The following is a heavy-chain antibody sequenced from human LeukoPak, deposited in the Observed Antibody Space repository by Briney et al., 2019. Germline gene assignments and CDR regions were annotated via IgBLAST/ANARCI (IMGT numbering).Heavy chain of an antibody. CDR1: GGSISSGSYC. V-gene: IGHV4-61*02. CDR3: ARYEYQLLDAFDI. J-gene: IGHJ3*02. CDR2: IYTSGST. D-gene: IGHD2-2*01. Sequence: SETLSLTCTVSGGSISSGSYCWSWIRQPAGKGLEWIGRIYTSGSTNYNPSLKSRVTISVDTSKNQFSLKLSSVTAADTAVYYCARYEYQLLDAFDIWGQGTMVTVSS.